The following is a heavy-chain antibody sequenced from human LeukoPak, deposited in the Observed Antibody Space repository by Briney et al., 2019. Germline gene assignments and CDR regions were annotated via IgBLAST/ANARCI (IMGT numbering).Heavy chain of an antibody. J-gene: IGHJ4*02. D-gene: IGHD4/OR15-4a*01. Sequence: GRFLRLSCVGSGFTFSDYAIHWVRQAPGKGLEWVAVSAHDEVGKQFADSAKGRFTLSRDNSRDSVHLQMNRLRDEDTAVYYCAKDRGYGEHEPFESWGQGSLVTVSS. V-gene: IGHV3-30*18. CDR3: AKDRGYGEHEPFES. CDR1: GFTFSDYA. CDR2: SAHDEVGK.